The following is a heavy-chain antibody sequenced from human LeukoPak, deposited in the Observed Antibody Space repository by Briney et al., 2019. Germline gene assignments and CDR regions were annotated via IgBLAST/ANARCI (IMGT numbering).Heavy chain of an antibody. CDR1: GFTFSSYW. J-gene: IGHJ4*02. D-gene: IGHD2-2*01. V-gene: IGHV3-48*01. CDR3: ASQGRSPGCSSTSCYFDY. CDR2: ISSSSTI. Sequence: GGSLRLSCAASGFTFSSYWMSWVRQAPGKGLEWVSYISSSSTIYYADSVKGRFTISRDNAKNSLYLQMNSLRAEDTAVYYCASQGRSPGCSSTSCYFDYWGQGTLVTVSS.